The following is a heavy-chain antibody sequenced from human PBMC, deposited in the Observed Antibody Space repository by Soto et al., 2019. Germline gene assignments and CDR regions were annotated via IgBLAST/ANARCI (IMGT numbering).Heavy chain of an antibody. D-gene: IGHD6-19*01. V-gene: IGHV3-9*01. Sequence: GGSLRLSCAASGFTFSHYAMHWVRQAPGKGLEWVSSISWNSGSLGYADYVKGRFTISRDNSKKTLYLQMNSLRAEDTAVYYCARDRTGSGWYEYYFDYWGQGTLVTVSS. CDR3: ARDRTGSGWYEYYFDY. J-gene: IGHJ4*02. CDR1: GFTFSHYA. CDR2: ISWNSGSL.